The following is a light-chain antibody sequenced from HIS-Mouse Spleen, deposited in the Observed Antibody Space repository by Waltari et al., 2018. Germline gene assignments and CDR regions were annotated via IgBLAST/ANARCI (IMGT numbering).Light chain of an antibody. V-gene: IGLV1-40*01. CDR3: QSYDSSLSGYV. Sequence: QSVLTQPPSVSVAPGQRVTISCTGSSSNIGAGYDLPWYQQLPGTAPKLLIYGNSNRPSGVPDRFSGSKSGTSASLAITGLQAEDEADYYCQSYDSSLSGYVFGTGTKVTVL. J-gene: IGLJ1*01. CDR1: SSNIGAGYD. CDR2: GNS.